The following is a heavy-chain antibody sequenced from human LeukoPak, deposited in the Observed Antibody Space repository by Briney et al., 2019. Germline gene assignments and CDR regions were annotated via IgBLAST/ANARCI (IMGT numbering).Heavy chain of an antibody. CDR2: MNPNSGNT. Sequence: GASVKVSCKASGYTFTSYDINWVQQATGQGLEWMGWMNPNSGNTGYAQKFQGRVTMTRNTSISTAYMELNSLRSEDTAVYYCARAVAGGSYYGMDVWGQGTTVTVSS. J-gene: IGHJ6*02. CDR1: GYTFTSYD. V-gene: IGHV1-8*01. CDR3: ARAVAGGSYYGMDV. D-gene: IGHD6-19*01.